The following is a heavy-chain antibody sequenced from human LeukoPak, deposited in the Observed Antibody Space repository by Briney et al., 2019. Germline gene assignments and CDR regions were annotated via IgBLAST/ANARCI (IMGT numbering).Heavy chain of an antibody. J-gene: IGHJ6*02. CDR3: AKDLGRIQTYGMDV. CDR1: GFTVSSNY. Sequence: GGSLRLSCAASGFTVSSNYMSWVRQAPGKGLEWVSAISGSGGSTYYADSVKGRFTISRDNSKNTPYLQMNSLRAEDTAVYYCAKDLGRIQTYGMDVWGQGTTVTVSS. CDR2: ISGSGGST. V-gene: IGHV3-23*01.